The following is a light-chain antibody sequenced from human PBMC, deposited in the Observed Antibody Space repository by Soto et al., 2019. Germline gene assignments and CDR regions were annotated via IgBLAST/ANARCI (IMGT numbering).Light chain of an antibody. Sequence: EIVLTQSPATLSLSPGDRATLSCRASQSINNYLAWYQQKPGQAPRLLISDASNRATGIPARFSGSGSGTVFTLTISSLEPEDLAVYYCQQRSKWPLTFGGGTKVEIK. J-gene: IGKJ4*01. CDR3: QQRSKWPLT. V-gene: IGKV3-11*01. CDR1: QSINNY. CDR2: DAS.